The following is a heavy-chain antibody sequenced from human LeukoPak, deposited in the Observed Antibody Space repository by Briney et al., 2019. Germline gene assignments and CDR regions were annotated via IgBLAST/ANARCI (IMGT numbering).Heavy chain of an antibody. Sequence: PSETLSLTCGVSGYSISRGYYWAWIRQPPGKGLEWIGTIYHTGSTYYNPSLKSRVTISVDTSKNQFSLKLSSVTAADTAVYYCARVKSGYYAGGWFDPWGQGTLVTVSS. V-gene: IGHV4-38-2*01. D-gene: IGHD3-3*01. CDR2: IYHTGST. CDR3: ARVKSGYYAGGWFDP. J-gene: IGHJ5*02. CDR1: GYSISRGYY.